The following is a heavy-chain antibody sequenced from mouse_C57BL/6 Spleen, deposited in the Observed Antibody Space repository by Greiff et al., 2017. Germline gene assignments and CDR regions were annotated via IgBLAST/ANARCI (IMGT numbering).Heavy chain of an antibody. J-gene: IGHJ2*01. V-gene: IGHV1-63*01. CDR1: GYTFTNYW. CDR3: ARGDPYYFDY. Sequence: QVQLKESGAELVRPGTSVKMSCKASGYTFTNYWIGWAKQRPGHGLEWIGDIYPGGGYTNYNEKFKGKATLTADKSSSTAYMQFSSLTSEDSAIYYCARGDPYYFDYWGQGTTLTVSS. CDR2: IYPGGGYT.